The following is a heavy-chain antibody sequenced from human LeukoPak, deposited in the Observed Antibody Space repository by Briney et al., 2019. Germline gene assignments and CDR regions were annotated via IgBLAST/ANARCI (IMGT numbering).Heavy chain of an antibody. Sequence: PGGSLRLSCAASGFTFSSYSMNWVRQAPGKGLEWVSYISSSSSTIYYADSVKGRFTISRDNAKNSLYLQMNSLRDEDTAVYYCARESFWGGFQEYGMDVWGQGTTVTVSS. D-gene: IGHD3-3*01. CDR3: ARESFWGGFQEYGMDV. V-gene: IGHV3-48*02. CDR1: GFTFSSYS. CDR2: ISSSSSTI. J-gene: IGHJ6*02.